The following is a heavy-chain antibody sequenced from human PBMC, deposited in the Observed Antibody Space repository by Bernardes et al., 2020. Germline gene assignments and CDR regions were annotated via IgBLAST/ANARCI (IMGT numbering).Heavy chain of an antibody. CDR2: IKPDGSEK. CDR1: GFTYSSYW. V-gene: IGHV3-7*01. D-gene: IGHD3-22*01. J-gene: IGHJ4*02. Sequence: GGSLRLSCAASGFTYSSYWMSWVRQAPGKGLEWVAKIKPDGSEKYYVDSVEGRFTISRDNAKNSLYLQMNSLRAEDTAVYYCVRESLRSILVVVIATPGFDCWGQGSLVTVSS. CDR3: VRESLRSILVVVIATPGFDC.